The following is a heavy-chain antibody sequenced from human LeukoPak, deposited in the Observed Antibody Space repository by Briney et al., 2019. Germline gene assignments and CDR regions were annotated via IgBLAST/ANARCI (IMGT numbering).Heavy chain of an antibody. J-gene: IGHJ4*02. Sequence: SETLSLTCTVSGGSISSYYWSWIRQPAGKGLEWIGRIYTSGSTNYNPSLKSRVTMSVDTSKNQFSLKLSSVTAADTAVYYCATSGAYSSSWVGSFDYWGQGTLVTVSS. D-gene: IGHD6-6*01. CDR2: IYTSGST. CDR1: GGSISSYY. V-gene: IGHV4-4*07. CDR3: ATSGAYSSSWVGSFDY.